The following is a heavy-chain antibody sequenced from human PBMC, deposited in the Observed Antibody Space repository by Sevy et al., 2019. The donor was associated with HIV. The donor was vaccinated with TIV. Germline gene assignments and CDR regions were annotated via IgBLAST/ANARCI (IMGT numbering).Heavy chain of an antibody. Sequence: GGSLRLSCAASGFTFSSYGMHWVRQAPGKGLEWVALIWYDGTNKYYADSVKGRFTISRDNSKNTLYLQMNSLRAEDTAEYYCASGAYYYASLSQNFDYWGPGTLVTVSS. CDR2: IWYDGTNK. CDR3: ASGAYYYASLSQNFDY. V-gene: IGHV3-33*01. D-gene: IGHD3-10*01. J-gene: IGHJ4*02. CDR1: GFTFSSYG.